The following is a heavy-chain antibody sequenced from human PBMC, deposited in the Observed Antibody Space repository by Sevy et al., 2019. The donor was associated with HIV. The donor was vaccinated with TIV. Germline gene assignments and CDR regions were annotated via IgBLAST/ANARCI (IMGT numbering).Heavy chain of an antibody. V-gene: IGHV1-24*01. J-gene: IGHJ4*02. CDR3: TTMEYFYDSSTYLNGDY. CDR2: FDPEDGET. D-gene: IGHD3-22*01. CDR1: GYTLTELS. Sequence: ASVKDSCKVSGYTLTELSMHWVRQAPGKGLEWMGGFDPEDGETIYAQKFQGRVTMTEDTSTDTAYMELSSLKSEDTAVYYCTTMEYFYDSSTYLNGDYWGQGTLVTVSS.